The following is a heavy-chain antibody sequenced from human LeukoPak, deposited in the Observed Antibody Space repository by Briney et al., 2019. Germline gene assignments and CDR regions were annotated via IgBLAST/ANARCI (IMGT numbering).Heavy chain of an antibody. J-gene: IGHJ3*02. Sequence: ASVKVSCKASGYTFTGYYMHWVRQAPGQGLEWMGWINPNSGGTNYAQKFQGRVTMTRDTSISTAYMELSRLRSDDTAVYYCARVRSIAAAVASDAFDIWGQGTMVTV. V-gene: IGHV1-2*02. CDR2: INPNSGGT. CDR3: ARVRSIAAAVASDAFDI. CDR1: GYTFTGYY. D-gene: IGHD6-13*01.